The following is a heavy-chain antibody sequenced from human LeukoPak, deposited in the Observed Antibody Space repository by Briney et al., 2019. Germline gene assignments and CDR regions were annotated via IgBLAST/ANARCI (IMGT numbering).Heavy chain of an antibody. CDR2: IRYDGSDK. Sequence: GGSLRLSCAASGFSFSNSAMHWVRRAPGKGLEWVAFIRYDGSDKYYADSVKGRFTISRDTSKNTLYLQMNGLRDEDTAVYYCAKDLVGGWGFAYWGQGTLVTVSS. CDR1: GFSFSNSA. D-gene: IGHD2-21*01. J-gene: IGHJ4*02. CDR3: AKDLVGGWGFAY. V-gene: IGHV3-30*02.